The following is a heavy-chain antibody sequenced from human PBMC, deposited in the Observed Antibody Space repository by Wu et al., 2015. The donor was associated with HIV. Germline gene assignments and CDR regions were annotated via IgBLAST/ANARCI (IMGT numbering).Heavy chain of an antibody. J-gene: IGHJ4*02. D-gene: IGHD3-22*01. CDR1: GYTFTGYG. CDR2: ISAYNGNT. CDR3: ARAQYYYDSSGYYYFPPGFDY. V-gene: IGHV1-18*01. Sequence: QVQLVQSGAEVKKPGASVKVSCKASGYTFTGYGISWVRQAPGQGLEWMGWISAYNGNTNYAQKLQGRVTMTTDTSTSTAYMELRSLRSDDTAVYYCARAQYYYDSSGYYYFPPGFDYVGQGTLVTVSS.